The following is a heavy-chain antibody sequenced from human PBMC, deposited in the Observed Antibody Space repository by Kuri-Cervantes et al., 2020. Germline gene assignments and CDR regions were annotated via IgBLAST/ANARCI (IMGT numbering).Heavy chain of an antibody. V-gene: IGHV1-24*01. J-gene: IGHJ4*02. CDR2: FDPEDGET. D-gene: IGHD5-12*01. CDR3: ASSSGYSGYDSNLVIDY. CDR1: GYTLTELS. Sequence: ASVKVSCKVSGYTLTELSMHWVRQAPGKGLEWMGGFDPEDGETIYAQKFQGRVTMTEDTSTDTAYMELSSLRSEDTAVYYCASSSGYSGYDSNLVIDYWGQGTLVTVSS.